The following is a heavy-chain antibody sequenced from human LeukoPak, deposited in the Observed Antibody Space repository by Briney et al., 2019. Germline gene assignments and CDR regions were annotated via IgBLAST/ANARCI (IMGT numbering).Heavy chain of an antibody. Sequence: SETLSLTCTVSGGSISSYYWSWIRQPAGKGLEWIGRIYTSGSTNYNPSLKSRVTMSVDTSKNQFSLKLSSVPAADTAVYYCARGNVAIPAAITRYYGSGSRYYFDYWGQGTLVTVSS. CDR1: GGSISSYY. V-gene: IGHV4-4*07. CDR3: ARGNVAIPAAITRYYGSGSRYYFDY. J-gene: IGHJ4*02. CDR2: IYTSGST. D-gene: IGHD3-10*01.